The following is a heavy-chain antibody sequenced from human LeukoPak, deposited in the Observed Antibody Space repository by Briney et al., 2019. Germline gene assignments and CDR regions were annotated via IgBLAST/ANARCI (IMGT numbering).Heavy chain of an antibody. CDR2: ISYDGSNK. D-gene: IGHD3-10*01. CDR1: GFTFSSYA. J-gene: IGHJ6*02. Sequence: GSLRLSCAASGFTFSSYAMHWVRQAPGKGLEGVAVISYDGSNKYCADSVKGRFTISRDNSKNTLYLQMNSLRAEDTAVYYCARDRVRGFGELSLTYYYYYGMDVWGQGTTVTVSS. CDR3: ARDRVRGFGELSLTYYYYYGMDV. V-gene: IGHV3-30*04.